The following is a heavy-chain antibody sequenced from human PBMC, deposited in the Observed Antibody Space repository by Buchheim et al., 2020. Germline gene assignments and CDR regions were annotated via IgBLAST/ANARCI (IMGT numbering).Heavy chain of an antibody. CDR3: ARVVRGWLQSNWFDP. CDR2: IYTSGST. CDR1: GGSISSGDYY. D-gene: IGHD5-24*01. V-gene: IGHV4-61*02. J-gene: IGHJ5*02. Sequence: QVQLQESGPGLVKPSQTLSLTCTVSGGSISSGDYYWSWIRQPAGKGLEWIGRIYTSGSTNYNPSLKSRVTMSVDTSKNQFSLKLSSVTAADTAVYYCARVVRGWLQSNWFDPWGQGTL.